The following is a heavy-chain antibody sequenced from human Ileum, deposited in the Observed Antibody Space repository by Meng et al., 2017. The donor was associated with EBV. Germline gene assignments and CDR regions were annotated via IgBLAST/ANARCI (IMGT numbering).Heavy chain of an antibody. D-gene: IGHD2-21*02. CDR2: IYHTGST. CDR3: ARRDTAWFDP. V-gene: IGHV4-39*01. CDR1: GGSITSYSYY. J-gene: IGHJ5*02. Sequence: QRHWQESDPVLVKPSKTLSLTCSVSGGSITSYSYYWGWIRQPPGKGLEWIATIYHTGSTYYNPSLKSRVTISVDTSKNEFSLKVTSVTAADTALYYCARRDTAWFDPWGRGTLVTVSS.